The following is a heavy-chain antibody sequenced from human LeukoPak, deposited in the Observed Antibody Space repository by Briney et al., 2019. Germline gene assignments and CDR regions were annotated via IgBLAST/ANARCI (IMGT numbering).Heavy chain of an antibody. D-gene: IGHD2-2*01. Sequence: GGSLRLSCAASGFTFSSYGMHWVRQAPGKGLEWVAVISYDGSNKYYADSVKGRFTISRDNSKNTLYLQMNSLRAEDTAVYYCAKDPKYCSSTSCSQYYYYNGMDVWGQGTTVTVSS. CDR2: ISYDGSNK. CDR1: GFTFSSYG. CDR3: AKDPKYCSSTSCSQYYYYNGMDV. V-gene: IGHV3-30*18. J-gene: IGHJ6*02.